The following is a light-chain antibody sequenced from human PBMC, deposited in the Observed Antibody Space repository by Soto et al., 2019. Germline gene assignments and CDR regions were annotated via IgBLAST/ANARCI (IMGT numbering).Light chain of an antibody. CDR2: GNS. CDR1: SSNIGAGYD. CDR3: QSYDSSLSGVV. J-gene: IGLJ2*01. Sequence: QSVLTQPPSVSGAPGQRVTISCTGSSSNIGAGYDVNWYQQLPGTAPKLLIYGNSNRPSGVPDRYSGSKSGTSASLAITGLQAEAEADYYCQSYDSSLSGVVFVGGTKVTVL. V-gene: IGLV1-40*01.